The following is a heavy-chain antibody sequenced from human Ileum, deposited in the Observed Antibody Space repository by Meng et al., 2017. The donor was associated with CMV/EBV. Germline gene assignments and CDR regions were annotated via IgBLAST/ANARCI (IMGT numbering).Heavy chain of an antibody. D-gene: IGHD2-8*01. J-gene: IGHJ4*02. CDR3: ATFAMGY. CDR2: IISKADGGTT. CDR1: GLTFTNAW. Sequence: GGSLRLSCAASGLTFTNAWVTWVRQAPGKGLEWVGRIISKADGGTTDYAAPVKGRFIISRDDSKNTLSLEMNSLKIEDTAVYYCATFAMGYWGQGTLVTVSS. V-gene: IGHV3-15*01.